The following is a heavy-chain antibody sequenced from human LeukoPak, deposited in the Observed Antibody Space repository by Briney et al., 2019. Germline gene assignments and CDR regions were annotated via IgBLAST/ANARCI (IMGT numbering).Heavy chain of an antibody. V-gene: IGHV3-23*01. CDR1: GFTFSSYA. CDR3: AKAEGSGNQPFNY. D-gene: IGHD3-10*01. CDR2: ISAGGGTT. J-gene: IGHJ4*02. Sequence: GGSLRLSCAASGFTFSSYAMSWVRQAPGKGLEWVSHISAGGGTTYYPDSVKGRFTISSDNSKNTLYLQMNSLRAEDTAVYSCAKAEGSGNQPFNYWGQGTLVTVSS.